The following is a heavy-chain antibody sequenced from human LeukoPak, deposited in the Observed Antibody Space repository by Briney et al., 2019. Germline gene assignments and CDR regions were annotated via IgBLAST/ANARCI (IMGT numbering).Heavy chain of an antibody. V-gene: IGHV4-4*08. Sequence: SETLSLTCTVSGGSFSSYYWSWIRQPPGKGLEWIGYIYTSESTNYNPSLKSRVTMSVDTPKNQFSLRLSSVTAADTAVYYCASLSGPLRYFDMYYFDYWGQGAVVTVSS. J-gene: IGHJ4*02. CDR1: GGSFSSYY. CDR3: ASLSGPLRYFDMYYFDY. CDR2: IYTSEST. D-gene: IGHD3-9*01.